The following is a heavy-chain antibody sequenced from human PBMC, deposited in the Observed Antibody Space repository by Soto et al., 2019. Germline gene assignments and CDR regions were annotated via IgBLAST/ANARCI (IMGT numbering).Heavy chain of an antibody. CDR2: INAGNGNT. V-gene: IGHV1-3*01. Sequence: ASVKVSCKASGYTFTSYAMHWVRQAPGQRLEWMGWINAGNGNTKYSQKFQGRVTITRDTSASTAYMELSSLRPEDTALFYCARLDKFSSGWSWGQGTLVTVSS. CDR3: ARLDKFSSGWS. D-gene: IGHD6-19*01. CDR1: GYTFTSYA. J-gene: IGHJ4*02.